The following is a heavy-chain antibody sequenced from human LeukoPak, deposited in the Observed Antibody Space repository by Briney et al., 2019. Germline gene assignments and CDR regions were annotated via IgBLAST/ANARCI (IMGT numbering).Heavy chain of an antibody. D-gene: IGHD4-17*01. V-gene: IGHV4-34*01. CDR2: VNHSGYT. J-gene: IGHJ4*02. Sequence: SETLSLTCAVSGTSFSSYYWSWIRQPPGKGLEWIGEVNHSGYTNDNPSLKSRVAISVDTSKNQFSLRLRSVTAADTAVYFCARMTTGHDFWGQGTLVTVSS. CDR3: ARMTTGHDF. CDR1: GTSFSSYY.